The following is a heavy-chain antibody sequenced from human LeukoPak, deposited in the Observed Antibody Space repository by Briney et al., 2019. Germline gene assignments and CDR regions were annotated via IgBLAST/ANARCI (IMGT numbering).Heavy chain of an antibody. D-gene: IGHD4-17*01. CDR3: ARDRMTTYGMDV. Sequence: GGSLRLSCAASGFTLSSYWMHWVRQVPGKGLVWVSRIKSDGITTRYADSVKGRFTISRDNAKNTLYLQMNSPRVEDTAVYYCARDRMTTYGMDVWGQGTTVTVSS. CDR2: IKSDGITT. J-gene: IGHJ6*02. V-gene: IGHV3-74*01. CDR1: GFTLSSYW.